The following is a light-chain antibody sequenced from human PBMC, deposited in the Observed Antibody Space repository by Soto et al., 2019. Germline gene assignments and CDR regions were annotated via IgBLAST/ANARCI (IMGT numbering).Light chain of an antibody. CDR2: EDN. CDR1: TSDVGDYNL. J-gene: IGLJ2*01. Sequence: QSALTQPASVSGSPGQSITISCTGTTSDVGDYNLVSWYQQHPGKVPTLIIHEDNKRLSGISDRFSGAKSGNTASLTISARQAEDEADYYCCSYEGGTTLRVIFGGGTKVTVL. CDR3: CSYEGGTTLRVI. V-gene: IGLV2-23*01.